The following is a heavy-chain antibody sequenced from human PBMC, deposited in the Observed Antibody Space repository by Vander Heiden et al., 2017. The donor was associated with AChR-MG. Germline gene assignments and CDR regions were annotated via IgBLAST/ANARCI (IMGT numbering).Heavy chain of an antibody. J-gene: IGHJ4*02. CDR3: ARGGYGAIDY. CDR2: VNNDGSTT. Sequence: EVQLVESGGGLVQPGGSLRLSCAASGFTFSNFGIYWVRQAPGKGLVWVGFVNNDGSTTNYADSVRGRFTISRDNAKNTLYLQMNSLSAEDTAVYYCARGGYGAIDYWGQGALVTVSS. CDR1: GFTFSNFG. V-gene: IGHV3-74*01. D-gene: IGHD5-12*01.